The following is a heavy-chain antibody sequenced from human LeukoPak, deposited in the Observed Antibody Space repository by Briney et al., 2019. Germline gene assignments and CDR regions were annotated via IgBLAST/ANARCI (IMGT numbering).Heavy chain of an antibody. V-gene: IGHV1-69*04. Sequence: SVKVSCKASGGTFSSYAISWVRQAPGQGLEWMGRITPILGIANYAQKFQGRVTITADKSTSTAYMELSSLRSEDTAVYYCARDQGGGLHSYGYAGDAFDIWGQGTMVTVSS. CDR1: GGTFSSYA. D-gene: IGHD5-18*01. CDR2: ITPILGIA. CDR3: ARDQGGGLHSYGYAGDAFDI. J-gene: IGHJ3*02.